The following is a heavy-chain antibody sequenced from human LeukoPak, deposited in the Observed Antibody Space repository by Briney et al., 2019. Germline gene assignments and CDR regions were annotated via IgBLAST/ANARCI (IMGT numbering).Heavy chain of an antibody. CDR3: TIGRWELPPGAH. CDR1: W. Sequence: WXXXVRQAPGKGXVWVSRINRDGSATAYADSVNGRFTISRDNAKNMLYLQMNSLRAEDTAVYYCTIGRWELPPGAHWGQGTLVTVSS. V-gene: IGHV3-74*01. CDR2: INRDGSAT. D-gene: IGHD1-26*01. J-gene: IGHJ4*02.